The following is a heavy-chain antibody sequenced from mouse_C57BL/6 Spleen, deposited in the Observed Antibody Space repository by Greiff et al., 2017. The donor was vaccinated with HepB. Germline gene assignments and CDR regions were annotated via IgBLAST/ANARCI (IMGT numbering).Heavy chain of an antibody. D-gene: IGHD1-1*01. CDR3: ARDRGYYGTQGYFDY. V-gene: IGHV5-16*01. J-gene: IGHJ2*01. CDR2: INYDGSST. CDR1: GFTFSDYY. Sequence: EVQRVESEGGLVQPGSSMKLSCTASGFTFSDYYMAWVRQVPEKGLEWVANINYDGSSTYYLDSLKSRFIISRDNAKNILYLQMSSLKSEDTATYYCARDRGYYGTQGYFDYWGQGTTLTVSS.